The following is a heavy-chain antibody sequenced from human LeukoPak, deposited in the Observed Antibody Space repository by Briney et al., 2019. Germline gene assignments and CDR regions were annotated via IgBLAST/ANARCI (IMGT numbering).Heavy chain of an antibody. J-gene: IGHJ4*02. CDR2: INHSGST. D-gene: IGHD2-21*02. V-gene: IGHV4-34*01. Sequence: SETLSLTCAVYGGSFSGYYWSWIRQPPGKGLEWIGEINHSGSTNHNPSLKSRVTISVDTSKNQFSLKLSSVTAADTAVYYCARGGAYCGGDCYFDYWGQGTLVTVSS. CDR3: ARGGAYCGGDCYFDY. CDR1: GGSFSGYY.